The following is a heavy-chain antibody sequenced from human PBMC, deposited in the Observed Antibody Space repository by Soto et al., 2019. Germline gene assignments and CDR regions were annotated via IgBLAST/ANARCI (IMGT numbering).Heavy chain of an antibody. CDR1: GYTFTSYY. J-gene: IGHJ3*02. Sequence: GAPVKVSCKASGYTFTSYYMHWVRQAPGQGLEWMGIINPSGGSTSYAQKFQGRVTMTRDTSTSTVYMELSSLRSEDTAVYYCASCSGGSCYRPSHAFDIWGQGTMVTVS. CDR2: INPSGGST. CDR3: ASCSGGSCYRPSHAFDI. V-gene: IGHV1-46*03. D-gene: IGHD2-15*01.